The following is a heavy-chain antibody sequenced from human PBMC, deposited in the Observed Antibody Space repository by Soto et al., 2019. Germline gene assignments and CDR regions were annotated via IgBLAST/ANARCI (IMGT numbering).Heavy chain of an antibody. J-gene: IGHJ4*02. D-gene: IGHD1-1*01. V-gene: IGHV3-74*03. CDR2: IKPDGSRT. CDR1: GFTFSPYW. Sequence: VGSLRLSCAASGFTFSPYWMHWVRQAPGEGLVWVSYIKPDGSRTKDADSVKGRFTISRDNARNTLYLRMNSLRAEDTAVYYCARDNNWSYDSWGRGTLVTVSS. CDR3: ARDNNWSYDS.